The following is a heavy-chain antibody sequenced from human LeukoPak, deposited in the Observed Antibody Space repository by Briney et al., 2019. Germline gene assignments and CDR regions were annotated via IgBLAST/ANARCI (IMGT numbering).Heavy chain of an antibody. J-gene: IGHJ4*02. V-gene: IGHV3-23*01. CDR3: AKDGLYYDGSEHVYYFDS. CDR1: GFTFSRSA. Sequence: PGGSLRLSCAASGFTFSRSAMTWVRQGPGTGLEFVASIIYSVGATYYADSVKGRFTISRDNSKNTLYLQMTSLRAEDTALYYCAKDGLYYDGSEHVYYFDSWGQGTLVTVSS. CDR2: IIYSVGAT. D-gene: IGHD3-22*01.